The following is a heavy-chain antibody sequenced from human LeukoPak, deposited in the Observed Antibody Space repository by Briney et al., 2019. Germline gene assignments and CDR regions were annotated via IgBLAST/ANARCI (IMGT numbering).Heavy chain of an antibody. CDR2: IKKDGSDK. J-gene: IGHJ6*02. CDR3: ARVAGFGERGMDV. V-gene: IGHV3-7*01. Sequence: GGSLRLSCAASGLTFSNHWMTWVRQAPGKGLEWVANIKKDGSDKYYVDSVKGRFTISRDNAKNSLYLQMNSLRAEDTAVYYCARVAGFGERGMDVWGQGTTVTVSS. D-gene: IGHD3-10*01. CDR1: GLTFSNHW.